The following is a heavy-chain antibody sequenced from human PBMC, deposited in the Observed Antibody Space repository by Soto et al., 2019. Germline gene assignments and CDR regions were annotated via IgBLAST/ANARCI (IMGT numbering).Heavy chain of an antibody. V-gene: IGHV3-11*01. CDR1: GFTFSDYY. CDR2: MSSSGSNI. Sequence: QVQLVKSGGGLVKPGGSLRLSCAASGFTFSDYYMSWIRQAPGKGLEWVSYMSSSGSNIKYADSVKGRFTISRDNAKNSLYLQMNSLRAEDTAVYYCAREEEDCGGGCANFDYWGQGTLVTVSS. D-gene: IGHD2-21*02. CDR3: AREEEDCGGGCANFDY. J-gene: IGHJ4*02.